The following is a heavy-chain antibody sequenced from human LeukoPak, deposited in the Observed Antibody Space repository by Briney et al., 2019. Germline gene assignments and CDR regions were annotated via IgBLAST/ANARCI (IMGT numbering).Heavy chain of an antibody. CDR1: GGSFSGYY. D-gene: IGHD3-10*01. V-gene: IGHV4-34*01. J-gene: IGHJ4*02. CDR3: ARVALTMVRATDY. Sequence: SETLSLTCAVYGGSFSGYYWSWIRQPPGKGLEWIGEINHSGSTNYNPSLKGQVTISVDTSKNQFSLKLSSVTAADTAVYYCARVALTMVRATDYWGQGTLVTVSS. CDR2: INHSGST.